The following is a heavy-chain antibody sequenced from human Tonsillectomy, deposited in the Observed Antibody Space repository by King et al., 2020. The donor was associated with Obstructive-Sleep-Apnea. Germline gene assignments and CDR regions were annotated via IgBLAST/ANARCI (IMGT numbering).Heavy chain of an antibody. CDR2: ISGSGCST. CDR3: ALLVGGSYYPPRY. D-gene: IGHD1-26*01. J-gene: IGHJ4*02. CDR1: GFTFSSYA. Sequence: VQLVESGGGLVQPGGSLRLSCAASGFTFSSYAMGWVRQAPGSGLGWVSAISGSGCSTYYSDSVKGLFTISRDNSKNTLYLQMNSLRAEDTAVYYCALLVGGSYYPPRYWGQGTLVTVSS. V-gene: IGHV3-23*04.